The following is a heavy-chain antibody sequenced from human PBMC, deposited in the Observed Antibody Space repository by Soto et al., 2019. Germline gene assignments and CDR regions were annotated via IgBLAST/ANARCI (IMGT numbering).Heavy chain of an antibody. Sequence: QVQLQESGPGLVKPSETLSLICSVSDDSLSSTSYYWSWIRQPPGKGLEWIGFVHFSGSIHYNASLKSRAXVXVXXSRKQISLKMTSLTAADTAVYFCGRGGDAHKMGRHWGQGTLVTVSS. CDR1: DDSLSSTSYY. J-gene: IGHJ1*01. CDR2: VHFSGSI. CDR3: GRGGDAHKMGRH. D-gene: IGHD2-2*01. V-gene: IGHV4-61*01.